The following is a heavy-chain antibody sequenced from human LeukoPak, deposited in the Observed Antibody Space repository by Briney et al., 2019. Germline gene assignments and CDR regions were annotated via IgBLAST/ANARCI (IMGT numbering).Heavy chain of an antibody. Sequence: GGSLRLSCSVSGFTFSTYVMHWVRQAPGKGLEYVSPISSNGDNTYYADSVKGRFTISTDNSKKTLYLQMNSLRAHDTAVYYCVSGTRYRGQGTLVTVYS. CDR2: ISSNGDNT. V-gene: IGHV3-64D*06. CDR3: VSGTRY. CDR1: GFTFSTYV. J-gene: IGHJ4*02.